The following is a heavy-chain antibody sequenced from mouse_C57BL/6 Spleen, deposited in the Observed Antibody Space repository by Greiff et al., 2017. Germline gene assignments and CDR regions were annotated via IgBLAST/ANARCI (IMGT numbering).Heavy chain of an antibody. D-gene: IGHD1-1*01. V-gene: IGHV7-3*01. Sequence: DVKLVESGGGLVQPGGSLSLSCAASGFTFTDYYMSWVRQPPGKALEWLGFIRNKANGYTTEYSASVKGRFTISRDNSQSILYLQMNALRAEDSATYYCARSLGLLPYFDYWGQGTTLTVSS. CDR3: ARSLGLLPYFDY. CDR2: IRNKANGYTT. CDR1: GFTFTDYY. J-gene: IGHJ2*01.